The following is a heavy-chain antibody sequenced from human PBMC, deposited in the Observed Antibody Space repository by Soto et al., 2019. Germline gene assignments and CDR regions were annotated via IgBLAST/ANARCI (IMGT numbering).Heavy chain of an antibody. D-gene: IGHD3-22*01. CDR3: ARGSDYYDSSGRFDY. V-gene: IGHV1-46*01. CDR1: GYTFTSYY. Sequence: ASVKVSCKASGYTFTSYYMHWVRQAPGQGLEWMGMINPSGGSTSYAQKFQGRVTITGDESTSTADMELSSLRSEDTVVYYCARGSDYYDSSGRFDYWGQGTLVTVSS. J-gene: IGHJ4*02. CDR2: INPSGGST.